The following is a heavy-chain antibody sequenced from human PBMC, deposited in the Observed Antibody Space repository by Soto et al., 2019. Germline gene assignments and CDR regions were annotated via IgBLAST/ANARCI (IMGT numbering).Heavy chain of an antibody. V-gene: IGHV1-2*02. CDR1: GYTFTGYY. CDR2: INPKSGGT. Sequence: VQLVQSGAEVKKPGASVKVSRKASGYTFTGYYIHWVRQAPGQGLEWMGWINPKSGGTDYAQKFQGRVTMTRDTSISTAYMELSRLRSDDTAVYYCAKDGGGWFDPGGQGTLVTVSS. D-gene: IGHD3-10*01. CDR3: AKDGGGWFDP. J-gene: IGHJ5*02.